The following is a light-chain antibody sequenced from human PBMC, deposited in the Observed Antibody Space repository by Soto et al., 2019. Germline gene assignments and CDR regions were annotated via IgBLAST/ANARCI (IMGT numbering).Light chain of an antibody. CDR2: GAS. V-gene: IGKV3-20*01. J-gene: IGKJ4*01. Sequence: EIVLTPSPGTLSLSPVERATLSCMASQSVSSSYLAWYQQKPGQAPRLLIYGASSRATGIPDRFSGSGSGTDFTLTISRLEPEDFAVYYCKQYASSPTCGGGNTGDIK. CDR1: QSVSSSY. CDR3: KQYASSPT.